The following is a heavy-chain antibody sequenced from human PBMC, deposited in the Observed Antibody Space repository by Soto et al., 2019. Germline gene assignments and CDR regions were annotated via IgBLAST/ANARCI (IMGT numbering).Heavy chain of an antibody. CDR2: ISASGGSR. D-gene: IGHD3-22*01. CDR3: ARRYYYDGSGPYGMDV. V-gene: IGHV3-23*01. J-gene: IGHJ6*02. Sequence: PGGSLRLSCAVSGFTFNSYGMSWVRQAPGKGLEWVLAISASGGSRYYADSVKGRFTISRDNSKNTLFLQMNSLSAEDTAVYYCARRYYYDGSGPYGMDVWGQGTTVTVSS. CDR1: GFTFNSYG.